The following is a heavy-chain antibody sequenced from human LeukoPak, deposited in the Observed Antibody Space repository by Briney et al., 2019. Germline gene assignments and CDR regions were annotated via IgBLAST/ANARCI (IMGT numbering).Heavy chain of an antibody. CDR3: ARGTEWLLDY. V-gene: IGHV4-59*01. CDR2: IYYSGST. J-gene: IGHJ4*02. Sequence: PSETLSLTSTVPGGSISSYYWSWIRQPPGKGLEWIGYIYYSGSTNYNPSLKSRVTISVDTSKNQFSLKLSSVTAADTAVYYCARGTEWLLDYWGQGTLVTVSS. D-gene: IGHD5-12*01. CDR1: GGSISSYY.